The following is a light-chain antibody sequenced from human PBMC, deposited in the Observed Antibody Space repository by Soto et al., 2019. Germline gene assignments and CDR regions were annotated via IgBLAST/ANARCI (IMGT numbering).Light chain of an antibody. J-gene: IGKJ2*01. CDR2: GAS. CDR1: QSVSSTY. V-gene: IGKV3-20*01. Sequence: EIVLTQSPGTLSLSPGERATLSCRASQSVSSTYLAWYQQNPGQAPRLLIYGASSRATGIPDRFSGSGSGTXXXLTXXXLEPEDFXXYFCQQYGSSSYTFGQGTKLEIK. CDR3: QQYGSSSYT.